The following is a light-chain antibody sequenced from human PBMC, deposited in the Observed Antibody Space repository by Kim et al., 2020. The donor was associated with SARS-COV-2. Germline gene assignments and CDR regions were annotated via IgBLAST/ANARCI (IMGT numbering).Light chain of an antibody. CDR3: SSYTSSSTFV. Sequence: QSALTQPASVSGSPGQSNTISCTGTSSDVGGYNYVSWYQQNPGKAPKLMIYDVSNRPSGVSTRVSGSKSGNTASLPISGLQAEDEADYYCSSYTSSSTFVFGGGSQLGVL. CDR1: SSDVGGYNY. V-gene: IGLV2-14*03. CDR2: DVS. J-gene: IGLJ3*02.